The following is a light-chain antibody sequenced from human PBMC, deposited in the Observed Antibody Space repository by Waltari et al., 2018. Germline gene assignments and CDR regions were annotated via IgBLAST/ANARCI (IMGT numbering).Light chain of an antibody. CDR2: GAS. J-gene: IGKJ1*01. CDR1: QRVSSNY. CDR3: QQYDTSPWT. V-gene: IGKV3-20*01. Sequence: DIVLTQSPGTLSLSPGERATLSCRASQRVSSNYLALAWYQQKPGQAPRLLIYGASSRATGIPDRFSGSASGTDFTLTISRLEPEDFAVYYCQQYDTSPWTFGQGTKVEIK.